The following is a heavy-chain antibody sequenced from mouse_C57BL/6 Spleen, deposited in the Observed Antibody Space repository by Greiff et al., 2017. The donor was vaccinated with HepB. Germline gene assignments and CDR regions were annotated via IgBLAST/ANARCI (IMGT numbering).Heavy chain of an antibody. CDR3: ARRSGTRAMDY. CDR2: IDPANGNT. Sequence: SFAELVRPDASAKGACTASGFNSKNTYIPWVNKRPEQGLEWIGRIDPANGNTKYAPKFQGKATITADTSSNTAYLQLSSLTSEDTAIYYCARRSGTRAMDYWGQGTSVTVSS. V-gene: IGHV14-3*01. D-gene: IGHD4-1*01. J-gene: IGHJ4*01. CDR1: GFNSKNTY.